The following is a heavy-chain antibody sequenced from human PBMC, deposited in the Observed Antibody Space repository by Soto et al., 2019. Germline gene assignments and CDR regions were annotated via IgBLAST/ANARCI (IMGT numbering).Heavy chain of an antibody. V-gene: IGHV3-23*01. Sequence: LRLSCAASGFTFSSYAMSWVRQAPGKGLEWVSAISGSGGSTYYADSVKGRFTISRDNSKNTLYLQMNSLRAEDTAVYYCAKDGDIVVVPAAINSWFDPWGQGTLVTVSS. D-gene: IGHD2-2*01. CDR1: GFTFSSYA. J-gene: IGHJ5*02. CDR3: AKDGDIVVVPAAINSWFDP. CDR2: ISGSGGST.